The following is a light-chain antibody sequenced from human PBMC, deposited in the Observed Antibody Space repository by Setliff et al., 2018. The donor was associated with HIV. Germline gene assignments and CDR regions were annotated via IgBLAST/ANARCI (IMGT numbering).Light chain of an antibody. CDR2: DDS. J-gene: IGLJ1*01. Sequence: SYALTQPPSVSVAPGKTASITCGGNNIGSKSVHWYQQKPGQAPVLVVYDDSHRPSGIPARFSGSNSGYTATLTISRVEAGDEADYYCQVWHSSSDHYVFGIGTKV. CDR1: NIGSKS. V-gene: IGLV3-21*03. CDR3: QVWHSSSDHYV.